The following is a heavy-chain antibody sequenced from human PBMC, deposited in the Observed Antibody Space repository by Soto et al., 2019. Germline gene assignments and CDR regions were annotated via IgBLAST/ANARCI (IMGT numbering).Heavy chain of an antibody. CDR1: GFIFSNAW. D-gene: IGHD1-1*01. CDR2: IKSKTDGGTT. CDR3: STEEETALPFHH. V-gene: IGHV3-15*01. Sequence: EVQLVESGGGLVKPGGSLRLSCAASGFIFSNAWMSWVRQAPGKGLEWVGRIKSKTDGGTTDYAVPVKGRFTISRDDSKGTLNLQMNSLKREDTAVYYCSTEEETALPFHHWGQGTLVTVSS. J-gene: IGHJ1*01.